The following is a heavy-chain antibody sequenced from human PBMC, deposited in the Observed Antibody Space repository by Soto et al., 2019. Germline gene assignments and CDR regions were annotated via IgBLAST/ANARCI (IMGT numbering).Heavy chain of an antibody. J-gene: IGHJ4*02. CDR1: GFTFTSSA. CDR2: IVVGSGNT. Sequence: GASVKVSCKASGFTFTSSAVQWVRQARGQRLEWIGWIVVGSGNTNYAQKFQERVTITRDMSTSTAYMELSSLRSEDTAVYYCAAAGSGYYFEYYFYYWGQGTLVTVSS. D-gene: IGHD3-22*01. CDR3: AAAGSGYYFEYYFYY. V-gene: IGHV1-58*01.